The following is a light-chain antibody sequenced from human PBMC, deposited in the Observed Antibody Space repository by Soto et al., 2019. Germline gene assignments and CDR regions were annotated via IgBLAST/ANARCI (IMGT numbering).Light chain of an antibody. Sequence: EIVLTQSPGTLSLSPGQRATLSCRATQSVSGNYLAWYQQKPGQAPRLLIYGASSRAIDIPDRFSGSGCGTDFILSISRLEHEDFAVYYCQQYGNSPRITFGQGTRLEIK. CDR2: GAS. CDR1: QSVSGNY. CDR3: QQYGNSPRIT. V-gene: IGKV3-20*01. J-gene: IGKJ5*01.